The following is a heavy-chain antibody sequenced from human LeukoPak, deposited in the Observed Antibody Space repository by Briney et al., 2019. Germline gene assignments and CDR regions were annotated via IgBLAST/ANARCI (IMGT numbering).Heavy chain of an antibody. CDR2: ISGSGGSI. CDR1: GFTFSSYA. CDR3: AKAAGYSSSVYYYMDV. J-gene: IGHJ6*03. V-gene: IGHV3-23*01. D-gene: IGHD6-6*01. Sequence: GGSLRLSCAASGFTFSSYAMSWVRQAPGKGLEWISAISGSGGSIYYADSVKGRFTISRDNSKNTLYLQMNSLRAEDTAVYYCAKAAGYSSSVYYYMDVWGKGTTVTVSS.